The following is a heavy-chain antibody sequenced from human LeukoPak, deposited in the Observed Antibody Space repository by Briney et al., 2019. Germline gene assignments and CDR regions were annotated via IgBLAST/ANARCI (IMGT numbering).Heavy chain of an antibody. CDR3: ARAPPYYYESTGYYRGCGYIDY. J-gene: IGHJ4*02. D-gene: IGHD3-22*01. Sequence: GGSLRLSCVASGFTFSRYWMSWVRQAPGKGLEWVANIKQDGSEKYYVDSVKGRFTISRDNAKNSLYLQLDSLRAEDTAVYYCARAPPYYYESTGYYRGCGYIDYWGQGTLVTVSS. CDR2: IKQDGSEK. CDR1: GFTFSRYW. V-gene: IGHV3-7*01.